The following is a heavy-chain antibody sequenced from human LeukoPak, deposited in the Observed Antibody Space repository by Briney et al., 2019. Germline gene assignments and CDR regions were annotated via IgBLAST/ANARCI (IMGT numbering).Heavy chain of an antibody. CDR3: ATDRGQYDISTWRFNY. V-gene: IGHV3-15*01. Sequence: PGGSLRLSCAASGFTFSNAWMSWVRQAPGKGLEWVGRIKSKSDGETTDYAAPVKGRFTISRDDSKNTLYLQMNSLKTDDTAVYYCATDRGQYDISTWRFNYWGQGALVTVSS. CDR1: GFTFSNAW. D-gene: IGHD3-9*01. J-gene: IGHJ4*02. CDR2: IKSKSDGETT.